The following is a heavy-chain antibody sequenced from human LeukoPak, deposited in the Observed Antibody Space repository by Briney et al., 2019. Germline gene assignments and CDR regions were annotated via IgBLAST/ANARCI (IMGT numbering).Heavy chain of an antibody. CDR3: ARVRVNYDSSDPFDY. Sequence: ASVKVSCKTSGYTFTTYGISWVRQAPGQGLEWMGWISAYNGNTNYAQKLQGRVTMTTDASTSTAYMELRSLRSDDTAVYYCARVRVNYDSSDPFDYWGQGTLATV. J-gene: IGHJ4*02. CDR2: ISAYNGNT. V-gene: IGHV1-18*01. CDR1: GYTFTTYG. D-gene: IGHD3-22*01.